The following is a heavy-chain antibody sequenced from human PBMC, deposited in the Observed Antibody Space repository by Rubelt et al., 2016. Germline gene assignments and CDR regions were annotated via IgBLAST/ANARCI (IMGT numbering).Heavy chain of an antibody. CDR1: GYSFTTYS. CDR3: ATGYSSGWYVAY. V-gene: IGHV1-3*01. D-gene: IGHD6-19*01. CDR2: INAGNGNT. J-gene: IGHJ4*02. Sequence: QVQLVQSGAEVKKPGASVKVSCKAAGYSFTTYSIHWVRQAPGQRLEWMGWINAGNGNTNYSQKFQGRVTITRDTSASTAYMELSSLRSEDTAIYYCATGYSSGWYVAYWGQGTLVTVAS.